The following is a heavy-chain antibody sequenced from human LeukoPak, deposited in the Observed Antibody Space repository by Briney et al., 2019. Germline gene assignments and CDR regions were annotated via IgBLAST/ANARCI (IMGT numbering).Heavy chain of an antibody. V-gene: IGHV3-23*01. CDR2: ISGSGETT. Sequence: PGGSLRLSCAATGFTFSSYGMTWLRQTPAEGLEWVSAISGSGETTYYSDSVKGRFTISRDNSKNTLFLQMDSLRVEDAAMYYCAKTNGYFDQWGQGTLVAVSS. J-gene: IGHJ4*02. D-gene: IGHD2-8*01. CDR1: GFTFSSYG. CDR3: AKTNGYFDQ.